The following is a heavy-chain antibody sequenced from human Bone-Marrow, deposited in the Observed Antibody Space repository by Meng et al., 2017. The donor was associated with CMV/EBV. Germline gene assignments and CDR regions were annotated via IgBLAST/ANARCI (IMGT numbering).Heavy chain of an antibody. CDR3: AREHRGNRYNLFDP. V-gene: IGHV4-61*01. Sequence: SETLSLTCTVPGGSVSSGTYSWSWIRQPPGKGLEWIGYIYYSGSTNYNPSLKSRVTISVDTSKNQFSLKLTSVTAADTAVYYCAREHRGNRYNLFDPWCQGTLVTVSS. D-gene: IGHD1-14*01. CDR1: GGSVSSGTYS. J-gene: IGHJ5*02. CDR2: IYYSGST.